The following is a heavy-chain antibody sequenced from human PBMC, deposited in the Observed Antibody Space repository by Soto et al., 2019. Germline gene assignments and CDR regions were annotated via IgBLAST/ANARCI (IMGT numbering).Heavy chain of an antibody. J-gene: IGHJ6*01. CDR1: GFTFSTHA. V-gene: IGHV3-23*01. Sequence: GGSLRLSCVASGFTFSTHAMSWVRQAPGKGLEWVSTFSGRGGNIYYAESVKGRLTISRDDSKNTLYLQMNSLRVEDTAVYYCAKDPPWTVGPLAMDVWGQGTTVNVSS. D-gene: IGHD2-2*01. CDR3: AKDPPWTVGPLAMDV. CDR2: FSGRGGNI.